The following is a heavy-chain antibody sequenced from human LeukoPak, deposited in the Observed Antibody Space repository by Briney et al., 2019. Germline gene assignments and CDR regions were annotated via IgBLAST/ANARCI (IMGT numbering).Heavy chain of an antibody. CDR2: ISGSGGST. CDR3: AKLPPPYCSSTSCPDY. CDR1: GFTFSSYA. Sequence: GGSLRLSCAASGFTFSSYAMSWVRQAPGKGLEWVSAISGSGGSTYYADSVKGQFTISRDNSKNTLYLQMNSLRAEDTAVYYCAKLPPPYCSSTSCPDYWGQGTLVTVSS. D-gene: IGHD2-2*01. J-gene: IGHJ4*02. V-gene: IGHV3-23*01.